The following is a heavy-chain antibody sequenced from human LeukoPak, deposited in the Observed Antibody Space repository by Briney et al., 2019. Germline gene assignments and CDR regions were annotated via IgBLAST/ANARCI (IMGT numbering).Heavy chain of an antibody. V-gene: IGHV3-21*01. D-gene: IGHD3-10*02. Sequence: GGSLRLSCAASGFAFSSHGMSWVRQAPGKGLEWVSSISGSSSYIYYADSVKGRFTISRDNAKNSLYLQMNSLRAEDTAVYYCAELGITMIGGVWGKGTTVTISS. CDR2: ISGSSSYI. J-gene: IGHJ6*04. CDR1: GFAFSSHG. CDR3: AELGITMIGGV.